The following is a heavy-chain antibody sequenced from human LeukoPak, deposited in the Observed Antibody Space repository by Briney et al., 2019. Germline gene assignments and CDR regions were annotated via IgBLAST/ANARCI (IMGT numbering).Heavy chain of an antibody. Sequence: GGSLRLSCAASGFTFSSYDMHWVRQAPGKGLEWVALIWYDGSNKYQADPVKGRFAISRDNSKNTLYLQMNSLRAEDTAVYYCARAPSQLGPFDYWGQGTLVTVSS. CDR1: GFTFSSYD. D-gene: IGHD2-2*01. V-gene: IGHV3-33*01. CDR3: ARAPSQLGPFDY. J-gene: IGHJ4*02. CDR2: IWYDGSNK.